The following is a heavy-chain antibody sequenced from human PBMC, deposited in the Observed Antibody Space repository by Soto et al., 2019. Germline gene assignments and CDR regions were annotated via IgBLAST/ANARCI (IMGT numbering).Heavy chain of an antibody. J-gene: IGHJ5*02. D-gene: IGHD6-19*01. CDR1: GFSLRTYG. Sequence: QVQLVESGGGVVQSGRSLTLSCAASGFSLRTYGMHWLRRAPGKGLEWVAFIWYDGTKKFYANSVKGRSTISKDNSNTILYLQMSGLRAEDTAVYYCARDVVTAVAGSVNWFDPWGQGTLVTVSS. CDR3: ARDVVTAVAGSVNWFDP. CDR2: IWYDGTKK. V-gene: IGHV3-33*01.